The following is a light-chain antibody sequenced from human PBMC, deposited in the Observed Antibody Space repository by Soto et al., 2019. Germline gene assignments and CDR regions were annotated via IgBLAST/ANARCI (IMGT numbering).Light chain of an antibody. Sequence: DIQMTQSTSSLSASVGDRVTITCRASQSISTYVNWYQQKPGKAPNLLIFGASRLQSGVPSRFSGSRSGTDFTLTISSLRPEDFATYFCQQSFSQPWTFGQGTKVE. J-gene: IGKJ1*01. CDR1: QSISTY. V-gene: IGKV1-39*01. CDR3: QQSFSQPWT. CDR2: GAS.